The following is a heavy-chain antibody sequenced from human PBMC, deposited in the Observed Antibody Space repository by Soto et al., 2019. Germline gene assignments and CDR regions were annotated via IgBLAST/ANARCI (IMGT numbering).Heavy chain of an antibody. CDR2: IYYSGST. Sequence: QVQLQESGPGLVKPSQTLSLTCSVSGGSISSGAYYWSWIRQDPEKGLEWIGFIYYSGSTYYNPSLKSRVTISVDTSKNQFSLKLSSVTAADTAVYYCVSHESGQRRFDPWGQGTLVTVSS. CDR3: VSHESGQRRFDP. CDR1: GGSISSGAYY. D-gene: IGHD1-26*01. V-gene: IGHV4-31*03. J-gene: IGHJ5*02.